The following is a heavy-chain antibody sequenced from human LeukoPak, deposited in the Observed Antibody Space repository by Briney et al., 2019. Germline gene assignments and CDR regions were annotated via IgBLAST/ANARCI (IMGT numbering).Heavy chain of an antibody. CDR1: GYIFTNYW. D-gene: IGHD2-2*01. Sequence: GESLKISCKGSGYIFTNYWIGWARQMPGKGLEWMAVIYPGDSRTRYNPSFQGQVTISADKSINTAYLQWSSLKASDTALYYCACRMFASTWFEPWGQGTLVTVSS. CDR3: ACRMFASTWFEP. V-gene: IGHV5-51*01. J-gene: IGHJ5*02. CDR2: IYPGDSRT.